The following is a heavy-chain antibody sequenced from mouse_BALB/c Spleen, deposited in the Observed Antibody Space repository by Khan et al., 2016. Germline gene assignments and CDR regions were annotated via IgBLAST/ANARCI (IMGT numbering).Heavy chain of an antibody. CDR3: ALHYDGSSDGFAY. V-gene: IGHV1S81*02. CDR1: GYTFTSYW. J-gene: IGHJ3*01. Sequence: QVQLQQPGAELVKPGASVKLSCKASGYTFTSYWMHWVKQRPGQGLEWIGEINPSNGRTNYNEKFKSKATLTVDKSSSTAYMQLSSLTSEDSAVYYCALHYDGSSDGFAYWGQGTLVTVSA. CDR2: INPSNGRT. D-gene: IGHD1-1*01.